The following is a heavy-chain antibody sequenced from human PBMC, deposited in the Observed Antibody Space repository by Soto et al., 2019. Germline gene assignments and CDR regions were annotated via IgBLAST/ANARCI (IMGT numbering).Heavy chain of an antibody. J-gene: IGHJ6*02. CDR2: INPNSGGT. D-gene: IGHD5-12*01. CDR3: ARDSANSGYVYREWMDV. CDR1: SYTFTGYY. V-gene: IGHV1-2*02. Sequence: SVKGSFKDSSYTFTGYYMHWVRQAPVQGLEWMGWINPNSGGTNYAQKFQGRVTMTRDTSISTAYMELRRLRSDDTAVYYCARDSANSGYVYREWMDVWGQGTKVTVYS.